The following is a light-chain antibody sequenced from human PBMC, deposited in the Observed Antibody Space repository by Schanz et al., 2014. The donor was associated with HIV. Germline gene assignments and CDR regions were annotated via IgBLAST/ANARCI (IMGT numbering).Light chain of an antibody. CDR1: SSDVGGYNY. J-gene: IGLJ3*02. CDR2: EVS. CDR3: TSYTTNRTVA. Sequence: QSVLTQPPSASGSPGQSVTISCTGTSSDVGGYNYVSWYQQHPGKAPKLMIYEVSKRPSGVPDRFSGSKSGNTASLAISGLQADDEGDYYCTSYTTNRTVAFGGGTKVTVL. V-gene: IGLV2-8*01.